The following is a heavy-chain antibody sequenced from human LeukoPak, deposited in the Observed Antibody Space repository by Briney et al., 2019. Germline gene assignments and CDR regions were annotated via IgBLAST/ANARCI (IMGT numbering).Heavy chain of an antibody. J-gene: IGHJ4*02. CDR2: INWNGGST. V-gene: IGHV3-20*04. Sequence: GGSLRLSCAASGFTFDDYGMSWVPQAPGKGLEWVSGINWNGGSTGYADSVKGRFTISRDNPKNSLYLQMNSLRAEDTALYYCAREGSSGNYFDYWGQGTLVTVSS. CDR3: AREGSSGNYFDY. D-gene: IGHD3-22*01. CDR1: GFTFDDYG.